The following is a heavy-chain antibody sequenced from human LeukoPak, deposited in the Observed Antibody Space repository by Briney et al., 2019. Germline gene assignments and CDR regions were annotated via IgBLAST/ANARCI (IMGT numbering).Heavy chain of an antibody. V-gene: IGHV1-69*05. D-gene: IGHD3-22*01. CDR3: AVISHHYDPPDY. Sequence: SVKVSCKASGGTFISYAISWVRQAPGQGLEWMGRIIPIFGTANYAQKFQGRVTITTDESTSTAYMELSSLRSEDTAVYYCAVISHHYDPPDYWGQGTLVTVSS. CDR2: IIPIFGTA. CDR1: GGTFISYA. J-gene: IGHJ4*02.